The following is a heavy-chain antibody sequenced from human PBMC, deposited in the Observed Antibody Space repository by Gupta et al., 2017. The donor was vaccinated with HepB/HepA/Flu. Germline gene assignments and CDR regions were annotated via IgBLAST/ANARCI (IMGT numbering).Heavy chain of an antibody. CDR2: VNPNTDGT. CDR3: AGDARYCSSARCYTGESDAFDI. J-gene: IGHJ3*02. Sequence: QVRLVQSGAEVKKHGASMKVSCQASGYTFHAYSIHWVRPAPGHGIEWKGWVNPNTDGTYSAQKCQGKVTMARDTASTTVFMELMSLRPDDTAVYLLAGDARYCSSARCYTGESDAFDIWGQGTMVAVSS. V-gene: IGHV1-2*02. D-gene: IGHD2-2*02. CDR1: GYTFHAYS.